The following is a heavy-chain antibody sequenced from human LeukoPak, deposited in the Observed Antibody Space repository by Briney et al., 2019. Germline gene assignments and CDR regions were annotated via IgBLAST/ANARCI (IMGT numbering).Heavy chain of an antibody. Sequence: GGSLRLSCAASGFTFSSYWMHWVRQAPGKGLVWVSRINSDGSGASYADSVKGRFTISRDNAKNTLYLQMSSLRAEDTAAYYCARDSGASLYYYDSSGYFLWGQGTLVTVSS. J-gene: IGHJ4*02. CDR1: GFTFSSYW. D-gene: IGHD3-22*01. CDR3: ARDSGASLYYYDSSGYFL. CDR2: INSDGSGA. V-gene: IGHV3-74*01.